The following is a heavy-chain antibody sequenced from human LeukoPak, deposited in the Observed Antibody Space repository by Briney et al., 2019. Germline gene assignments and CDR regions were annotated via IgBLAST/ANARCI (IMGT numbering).Heavy chain of an antibody. D-gene: IGHD3-10*01. CDR3: ARDPTYYYGSGSSGPHYFDY. J-gene: IGHJ4*02. V-gene: IGHV3-30*01. CDR2: ISYDGGNT. CDR1: GFTFSSYA. Sequence: PGRSLRLSCAACGFTFSSYAMHWVRQAPGKGLEWVALISYDGGNTYYADSVKGRFTISRDNSKNTLDLQLNSLRVEDTAVYYCARDPTYYYGSGSSGPHYFDYWGQGTLVTVSS.